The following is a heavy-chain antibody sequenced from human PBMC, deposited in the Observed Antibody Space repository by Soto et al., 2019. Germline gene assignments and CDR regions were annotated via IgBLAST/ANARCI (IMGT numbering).Heavy chain of an antibody. CDR1: GFIFSADW. CDR2: INRAASGT. J-gene: IGHJ4*02. CDR3: XXXXXXXXXTAAY. D-gene: IGHD2-15*01. V-gene: IGHV3-7*01. Sequence: EVQLVESGGDLVQPGGSLRLSCAGSGFIFSADWMSWVRHVPGKGLEWVAMINRAASGTHYVDSVKGRFTISRDNAKNSLYLQXNSLXXXDXXXYXXXXXXXXXXXTAAYWGQGTLVTVS.